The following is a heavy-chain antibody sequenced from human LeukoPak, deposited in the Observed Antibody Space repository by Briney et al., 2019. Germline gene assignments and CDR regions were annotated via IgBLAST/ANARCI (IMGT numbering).Heavy chain of an antibody. CDR3: ARASSGWYGLDY. D-gene: IGHD6-19*01. Sequence: SVKVSCKASGGTLSSYAISWVRQAPGQGLEWMGRIIPIFGTANYAQKFQGRVTITTDESTSTAYMELSSLRSEDTAVHYCARASSGWYGLDYWGQGTLVTVSS. CDR1: GGTLSSYA. CDR2: IIPIFGTA. V-gene: IGHV1-69*05. J-gene: IGHJ4*02.